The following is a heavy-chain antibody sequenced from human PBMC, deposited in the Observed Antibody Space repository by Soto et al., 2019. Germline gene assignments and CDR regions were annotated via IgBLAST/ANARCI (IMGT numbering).Heavy chain of an antibody. CDR2: INSDGSST. CDR1: GFTFSSYW. D-gene: IGHD2-2*01. J-gene: IGHJ6*02. CDR3: ARGDCSSTSCSVSPYYYYGMDV. V-gene: IGHV3-74*01. Sequence: GGSLRLSCAASGFTFSSYWMHWVRQAPGKGLVWVSRINSDGSSTSYADSVKGRFTISRDNAKNTLYLQMNSLRVEDAAVYYCARGDCSSTSCSVSPYYYYGMDVWGQGTTVTVSS.